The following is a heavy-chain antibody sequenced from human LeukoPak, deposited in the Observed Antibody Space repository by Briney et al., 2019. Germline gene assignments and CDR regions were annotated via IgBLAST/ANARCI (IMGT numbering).Heavy chain of an antibody. J-gene: IGHJ4*02. Sequence: PSETLSLTCAVCGGSFSGYYWSWIRQPPGKGLEWIGEINHSGSTNYNPSLKSRVTISVDTSKNQFSLKLSSVTAADTAVYYCARRGSGYALTHWGQGTLVTVSS. CDR1: GGSFSGYY. CDR3: ARRGSGYALTH. D-gene: IGHD5-12*01. CDR2: INHSGST. V-gene: IGHV4-34*01.